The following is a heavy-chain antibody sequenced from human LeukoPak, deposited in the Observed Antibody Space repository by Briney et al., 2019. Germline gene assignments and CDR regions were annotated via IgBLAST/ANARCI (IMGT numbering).Heavy chain of an antibody. Sequence: GGSLRLSCAASGFTFSSYEMNWVRQAPGKGLEWVSYISSSGRTIYYADSVKGRFTISRDNAKNSLYLQMNNLRAEDTALYYCARGGYYYDSSGYYYGGVRYFDYWGQGTLVTVSS. D-gene: IGHD3-22*01. V-gene: IGHV3-48*03. CDR1: GFTFSSYE. CDR2: ISSSGRTI. J-gene: IGHJ4*02. CDR3: ARGGYYYDSSGYYYGGVRYFDY.